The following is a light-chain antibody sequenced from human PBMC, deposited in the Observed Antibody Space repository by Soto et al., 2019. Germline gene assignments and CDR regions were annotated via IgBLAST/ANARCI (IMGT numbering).Light chain of an antibody. V-gene: IGKV3-11*01. J-gene: IGKJ5*01. CDR1: QSVSSY. CDR2: DAS. CDR3: QQRSNWPLIT. Sequence: EIVLTQSPATLSLSPGERATLSCRASQSVSSYLAWYQQKPGQAPRLLIYDASNRATGIPARFSGSGSVTDFTLTISSLETEDFAVYYCQQRSNWPLITFGQGTRLEIK.